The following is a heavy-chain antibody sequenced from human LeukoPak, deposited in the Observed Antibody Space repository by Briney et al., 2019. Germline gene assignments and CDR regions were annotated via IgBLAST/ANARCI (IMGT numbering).Heavy chain of an antibody. D-gene: IGHD2-21*01. CDR2: IKSNNDGGTT. CDR3: TPVMVEDRGF. J-gene: IGHJ4*02. CDR1: GFIFNKAW. Sequence: GGSLRLSCAASGFIFNKAWMIWVRQAPGKGPEWVGRIKSNNDGGTTDYASPVEGRFIISRDDSKNTIYLQMNRLIIDDTAIYYCTPVMVEDRGFWGQGTLVTVSS. V-gene: IGHV3-15*01.